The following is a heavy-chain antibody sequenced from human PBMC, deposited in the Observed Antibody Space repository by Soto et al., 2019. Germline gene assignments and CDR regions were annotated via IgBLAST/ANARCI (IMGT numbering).Heavy chain of an antibody. Sequence: LPVSCSVSWDYSAGLSYYRSWKRQPPGKGLEWIGYIYYSGNTNYSPSLKSRVTMSLDRSNNQFSLNLSSVTAADTAVYYCARIPGDTSMIYWFEPRGQGILVTVSS. CDR1: WDYSAGLSYY. J-gene: IGHJ5*01. CDR2: IYYSGNT. V-gene: IGHV4-61*01. CDR3: ARIPGDTSMIYWFEP. D-gene: IGHD5-18*01.